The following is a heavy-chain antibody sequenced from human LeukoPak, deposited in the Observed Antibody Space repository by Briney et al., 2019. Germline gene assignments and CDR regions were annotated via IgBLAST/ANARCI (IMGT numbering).Heavy chain of an antibody. Sequence: GASVKVSCKASGYTFTNYYMHWVRQAPGQGLEWMGIINPSGGTTNYAQKFQGRVTMTRDTSTSTAYMELSSLRSEDTAVYYCARGRGVYGDTLGYWGQGTLVTVSS. CDR1: GYTFTNYY. J-gene: IGHJ4*02. D-gene: IGHD4-17*01. V-gene: IGHV1-46*01. CDR3: ARGRGVYGDTLGY. CDR2: INPSGGTT.